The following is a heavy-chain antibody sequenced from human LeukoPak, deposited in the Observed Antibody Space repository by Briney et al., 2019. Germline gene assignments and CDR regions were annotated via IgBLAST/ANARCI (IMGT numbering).Heavy chain of an antibody. V-gene: IGHV3-33*01. J-gene: IGHJ4*02. CDR1: GFTFSTYG. Sequence: PGRSLRLSCATSGFTFSTYGMHWVRQAPGKGLEWVAIVWYDGINKYYADSVKGRFTISRDNSKNTVYLQMNSLGAEDTAVYYCVGPPCLRGGYCSTNSWGQGTLVTVDS. CDR2: VWYDGINK. D-gene: IGHD2-2*01. CDR3: VGPPCLRGGYCSTNS.